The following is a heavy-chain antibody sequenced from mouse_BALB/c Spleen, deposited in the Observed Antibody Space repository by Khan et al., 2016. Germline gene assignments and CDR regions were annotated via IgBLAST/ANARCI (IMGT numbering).Heavy chain of an antibody. CDR3: ARLYYYGSVDY. CDR1: GFDFSRYW. J-gene: IGHJ2*01. V-gene: IGHV4-1*02. Sequence: EVKLLESGGGLVQPGGSLKLSCAASGFDFSRYWMNWVRQAPGKGLEWIGEINPDSSTINYAPSLKDKFIISRDNAKNTLYLQMHKVRSEDTALXYCARLYYYGSVDYWGQGTTLTVSS. D-gene: IGHD1-1*01. CDR2: INPDSSTI.